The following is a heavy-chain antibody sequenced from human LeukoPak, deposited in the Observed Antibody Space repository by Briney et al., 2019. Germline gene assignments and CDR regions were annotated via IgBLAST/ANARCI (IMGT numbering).Heavy chain of an antibody. Sequence: SETLSLTCTVSGGSITSSSYYWGWIRQPPGKGLEWIGSVYYSGSTYYNPSLKSRVTISVDTSKNQFSLKLSSVTAADTAVYYCARGRRRFGELLTGYYYYMDVWGKGTTVTISS. J-gene: IGHJ6*03. V-gene: IGHV4-39*07. D-gene: IGHD3-10*01. CDR2: VYYSGST. CDR3: ARGRRRFGELLTGYYYYMDV. CDR1: GGSITSSSYY.